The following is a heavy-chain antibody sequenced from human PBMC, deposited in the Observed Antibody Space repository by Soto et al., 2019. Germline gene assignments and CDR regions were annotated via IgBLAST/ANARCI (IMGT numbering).Heavy chain of an antibody. V-gene: IGHV4-59*01. Sequence: SETLSLTCTVAGGSIGSYYWSWIRQPPGKGLEWIGYIYYSGSTNYNPSLKSRVTISVDTSKNQFSLKLSSVTAADTAVYYCARPPLDGYFDYWGQGTLVTVSS. J-gene: IGHJ4*02. CDR1: GGSIGSYY. CDR2: IYYSGST. CDR3: ARPPLDGYFDY.